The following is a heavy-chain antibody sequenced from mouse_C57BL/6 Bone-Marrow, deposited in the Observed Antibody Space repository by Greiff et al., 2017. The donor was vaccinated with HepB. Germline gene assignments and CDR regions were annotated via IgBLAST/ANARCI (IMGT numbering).Heavy chain of an antibody. J-gene: IGHJ2*01. CDR2: IYPGSGST. Sequence: QVQLQQPGAELVKPGASVKMSCKASGFTFTSYWMTWVKQRPGQGLEWIGDIYPGSGSTNYNEKFKSKATLTVDTSSSTAYMQLSSLTSADSAVYYCARDDFDYWGQGTTLTVSS. V-gene: IGHV1-55*01. CDR1: GFTFTSYW. CDR3: ARDDFDY.